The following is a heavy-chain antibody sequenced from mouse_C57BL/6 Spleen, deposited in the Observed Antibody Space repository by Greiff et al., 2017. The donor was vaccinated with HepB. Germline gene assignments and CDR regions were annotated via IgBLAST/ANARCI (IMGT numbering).Heavy chain of an antibody. J-gene: IGHJ4*01. CDR2: SRNKANDYTT. D-gene: IGHD2-4*01. V-gene: IGHV7-1*01. Sequence: EVQGVESGGGLVQSGRSLRLSCATSGFTFSDFYMEWVRQAPGKGLEWIAASRNKANDYTTEYSASVKGRFIVSRDTSQSILYLQMNALRAEDTAIYYCARDKNDYDYAMDYWGQGTSVTVSS. CDR1: GFTFSDFY. CDR3: ARDKNDYDYAMDY.